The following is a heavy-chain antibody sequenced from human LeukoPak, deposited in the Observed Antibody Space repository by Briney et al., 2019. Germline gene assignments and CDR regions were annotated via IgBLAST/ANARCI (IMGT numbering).Heavy chain of an antibody. D-gene: IGHD3-3*01. Sequence: ASVTVSCKASGYTFTSYYMHWVRQAPGQGLEWMGIINPSGGSTSYAQKFQGRVTMTRDTSTSTVYMELSSLRSEDTAVYYCAREYYDFWSCYYPIKVYYYGMDVWGQGTTVTVSS. CDR1: GYTFTSYY. V-gene: IGHV1-46*01. CDR2: INPSGGST. CDR3: AREYYDFWSCYYPIKVYYYGMDV. J-gene: IGHJ6*02.